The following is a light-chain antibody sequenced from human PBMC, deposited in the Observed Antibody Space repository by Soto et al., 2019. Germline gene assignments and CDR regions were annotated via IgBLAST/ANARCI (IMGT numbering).Light chain of an antibody. Sequence: EIVLTQSPGTLSLSPGERATLSCRASQSVSNNYLAWYQQKPGQAPRLLIYGASSRATGTPDRFSGSGSGTDFTLTISRLEPEDFAVYLCQQYGSSPPVTFGPGTKVDI. J-gene: IGKJ3*01. CDR1: QSVSNNY. CDR3: QQYGSSPPVT. V-gene: IGKV3-20*01. CDR2: GAS.